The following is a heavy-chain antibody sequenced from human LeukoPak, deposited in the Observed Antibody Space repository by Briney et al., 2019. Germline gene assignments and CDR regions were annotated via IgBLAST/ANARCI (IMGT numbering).Heavy chain of an antibody. CDR3: ARDQMGPYSSSPFDY. V-gene: IGHV3-33*01. CDR1: GFTFSSYG. J-gene: IGHJ4*02. D-gene: IGHD6-13*01. CDR2: ICYDGSNK. Sequence: GGSLRLSCAASGFTFSSYGMHWVRQAPGKGLEWVAVICYDGSNKYYADSVKGRFTISRDNSKNTLYLQMNSLRAEDTAVYYCARDQMGPYSSSPFDYWGQGTLVTVSS.